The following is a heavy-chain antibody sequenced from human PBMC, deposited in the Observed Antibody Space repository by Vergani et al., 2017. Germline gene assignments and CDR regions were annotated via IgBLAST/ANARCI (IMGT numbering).Heavy chain of an antibody. D-gene: IGHD6-19*01. CDR2: IKQDGSEK. CDR3: AKDQHATPWRAFDSSGEGFDY. CDR1: GFTFSSYW. Sequence: EVQLVESGGGLVQPGGSLRLSCAASGFTFSSYWMSWVRQAPGKGLEWVANIKQDGSEKYYVDSVKGRFTISRDNAKNTLYPQMNSLRAEDTAVYYCAKDQHATPWRAFDSSGEGFDYWGQGTLVTVSS. J-gene: IGHJ4*02. V-gene: IGHV3-7*03.